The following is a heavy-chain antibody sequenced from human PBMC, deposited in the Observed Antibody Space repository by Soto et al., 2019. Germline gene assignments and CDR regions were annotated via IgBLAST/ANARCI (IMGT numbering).Heavy chain of an antibody. J-gene: IGHJ4*02. CDR2: IIPIFGTA. Sequence: GASVKVSCKASGGTFSSYAISWVRQAPGQGLEWMGGIIPIFGTANYAQKFQGRVTITADESTSTAYMELSSLRSEDTAVYYCARDRVIAAPGRELTCLDYWGQGTLVTVSS. D-gene: IGHD6-6*01. CDR3: ARDRVIAAPGRELTCLDY. CDR1: GGTFSSYA. V-gene: IGHV1-69*13.